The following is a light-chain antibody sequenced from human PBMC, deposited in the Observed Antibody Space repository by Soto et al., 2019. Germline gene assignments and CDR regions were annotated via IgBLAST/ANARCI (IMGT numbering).Light chain of an antibody. Sequence: EVVMTQSPATLSVSPGERATLSCRASQSVSSNLAWYQQKHGQAPRLLIYGASTRATGIPARFSGSGSGTEFTLTISSLQSEDFAVYYCQQYNYRPPYTFGQGTKLEMK. J-gene: IGKJ2*01. CDR3: QQYNYRPPYT. CDR1: QSVSSN. V-gene: IGKV3-15*01. CDR2: GAS.